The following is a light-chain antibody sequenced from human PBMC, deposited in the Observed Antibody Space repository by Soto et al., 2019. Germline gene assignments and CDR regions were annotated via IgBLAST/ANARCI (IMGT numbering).Light chain of an antibody. V-gene: IGLV2-14*01. CDR3: FSYTSSGTYV. Sequence: QSALTQPASVSGSTGQSITISCTGTSSNVGNYKYVSWYQQHPGKAPKFMIYEVSNRPSGVSNRFSGSKSGNTASLTISGLQAEDATDYYCFSYTSSGTYVFGTGTKLAVL. CDR1: SSNVGNYKY. CDR2: EVS. J-gene: IGLJ1*01.